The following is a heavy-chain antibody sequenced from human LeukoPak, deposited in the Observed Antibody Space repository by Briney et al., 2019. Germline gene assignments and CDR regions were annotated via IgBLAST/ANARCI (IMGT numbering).Heavy chain of an antibody. CDR2: ICASGST. Sequence: PSQTLSLTCTVSGGSISSGSYYWSWIRQPAGKGLEWIGRICASGSTNYNPSLKSRVTMSVDTSKNQFSLKLSSVTAADTAVYYCARSRGYSDYWGQGTLVTVSS. D-gene: IGHD5-18*01. CDR1: GGSISSGSYY. CDR3: ARSRGYSDY. J-gene: IGHJ4*02. V-gene: IGHV4-61*02.